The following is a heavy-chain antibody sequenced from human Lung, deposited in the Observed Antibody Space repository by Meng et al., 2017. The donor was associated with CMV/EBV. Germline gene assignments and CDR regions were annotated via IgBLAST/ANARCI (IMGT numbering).Heavy chain of an antibody. CDR3: TTQWELDFDY. V-gene: IGHV3-15*01. CDR2: IKSKTDGGTT. D-gene: IGHD1-26*01. Sequence: GGSXRLXXAASGFIFNNAWMSWVRQAPGKGLEWVGRIKSKTDGGTTDYAAPVKGRFTISRDDSKNTLYLQMNSLKTEDTAVYYCTTQWELDFDYWGQGTLVXVSS. CDR1: GFIFNNAW. J-gene: IGHJ4*02.